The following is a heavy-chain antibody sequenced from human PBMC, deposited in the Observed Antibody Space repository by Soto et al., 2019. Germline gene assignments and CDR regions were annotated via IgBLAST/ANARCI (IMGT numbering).Heavy chain of an antibody. V-gene: IGHV1-18*01. CDR3: ARGLIPMDI. CDR2: ISAYNGNT. CDR1: GYTCTSYA. D-gene: IGHD2-21*01. Sequence: QVQLVQSGAEVKKPGASVKVSCKASGYTCTSYAISWVRQAPGQGLEGMGWISAYNGNTNYAQKLQGRVTMTTDTYTSTAYMELRSLGSDDTAVYYSARGLIPMDIWGQGTMVTVSS. J-gene: IGHJ3*02.